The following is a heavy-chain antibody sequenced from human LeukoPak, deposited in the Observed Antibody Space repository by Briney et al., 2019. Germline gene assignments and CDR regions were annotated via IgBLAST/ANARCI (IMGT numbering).Heavy chain of an antibody. CDR1: GGSITSYY. CDR2: LYYSGNT. Sequence: SETLSLTCSVSGGSITSYYWNWIRRPPGKGLEWIGYLYYSGNTNYNPSLTSRVTISVDTSKHQFSLHLSSVTPADTAVYYCARGSSWGLGPREFDYWGQGTLLTVSS. V-gene: IGHV4-59*01. D-gene: IGHD7-27*01. CDR3: ARGSSWGLGPREFDY. J-gene: IGHJ4*02.